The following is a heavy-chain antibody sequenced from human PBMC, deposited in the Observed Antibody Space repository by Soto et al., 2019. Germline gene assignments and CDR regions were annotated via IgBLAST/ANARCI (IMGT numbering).Heavy chain of an antibody. CDR2: ISGSGTYA. D-gene: IGHD3-10*01. CDR3: AQPWVSLGSGSTYCDY. CDR1: GFRFSDFG. Sequence: EVQLLESGGGLVQPGGSLRLSCGASGFRFSDFGMTWVSQAPGKGLEWVSRISGSGTYAYDADSVKGRFTISRDNSQNTLYLQMNSLRAEDTAVYYCAQPWVSLGSGSTYCDYWGQGTLVTVSS. V-gene: IGHV3-23*01. J-gene: IGHJ4*02.